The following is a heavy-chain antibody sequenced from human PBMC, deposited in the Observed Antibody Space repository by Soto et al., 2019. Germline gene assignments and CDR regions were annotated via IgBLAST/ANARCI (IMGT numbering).Heavy chain of an antibody. Sequence: EVQLLESGGGLVQPGGSLRLSCAASGLPFSSHAMSWVRQAPGKGLEWVSSISISGGNTYYADSVRVRFTISRDNSKNTLYLHMNSLPAEDTAIYYCANEIRPNDYWGQGTLVTVSS. CDR3: ANEIRPNDY. D-gene: IGHD4-17*01. CDR1: GLPFSSHA. CDR2: ISISGGNT. V-gene: IGHV3-23*01. J-gene: IGHJ4*02.